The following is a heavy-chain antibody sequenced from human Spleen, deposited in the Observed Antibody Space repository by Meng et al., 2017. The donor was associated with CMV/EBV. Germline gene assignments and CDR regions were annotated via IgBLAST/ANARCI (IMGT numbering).Heavy chain of an antibody. J-gene: IGHJ2*01. D-gene: IGHD4-17*01. Sequence: SETLSLTCSVSGGSIGSRLYYWGWIRQPPGKGLEWIGSVYYSGSTYFNPSLKSRVTISVDTSKNQFSLNLRSVAAADTAVYYCARDPGGDYGDYGLEPYWHFDLWGRGTLVTVSS. CDR3: ARDPGGDYGDYGLEPYWHFDL. CDR2: VYYSGST. CDR1: GGSIGSRLYY. V-gene: IGHV4-39*07.